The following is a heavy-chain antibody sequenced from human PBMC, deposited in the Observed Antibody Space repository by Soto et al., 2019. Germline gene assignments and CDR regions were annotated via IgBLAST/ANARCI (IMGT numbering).Heavy chain of an antibody. V-gene: IGHV3-30*18. J-gene: IGHJ4*02. D-gene: IGHD4-17*01. CDR1: GFTFSNYA. CDR2: ISYDGSHK. CDR3: AKTNTTYGDYYFDY. Sequence: QVQLVESGGGVVQPGRSLRLSCAASGFTFSNYAMHWVRQAPGKGLEWVAVISYDGSHKYYTDSGKGRFTISRDNSKNTLYLQMSSLRAEDTAVYYCAKTNTTYGDYYFDYWGQGTLVTVSS.